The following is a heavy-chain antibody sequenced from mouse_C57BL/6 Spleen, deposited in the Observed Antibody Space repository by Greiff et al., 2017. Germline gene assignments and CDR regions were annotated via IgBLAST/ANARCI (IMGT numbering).Heavy chain of an antibody. V-gene: IGHV1-9*01. J-gene: IGHJ4*01. CDR1: GYTFTGYW. CDR2: IFPGSGST. Sequence: VQLQQPGAELMKPGASVKLSCKASGYTFTGYWIEWVKQRPGHGLEWIGEIFPGSGSTNYNEKFKGKATFTADTSSNTAYMPLSRLTSEDAANYYCARREDAYAMDYWGQGTSVTVSS. CDR3: ARREDAYAMDY.